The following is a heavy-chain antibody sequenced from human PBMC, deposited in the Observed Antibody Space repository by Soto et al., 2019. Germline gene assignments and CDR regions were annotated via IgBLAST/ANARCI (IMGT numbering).Heavy chain of an antibody. D-gene: IGHD2-2*01. J-gene: IGHJ5*02. V-gene: IGHV3-30*18. CDR3: AKDPKDCSSTTCDPPLYNWFDP. CDR1: GFTFSNFG. Sequence: GSLILSCAASGFTFSNFGIHWVRQAPGKGLEWVAVMSYDGSHQYYADFVKGRFSISRDNSKSTLYLQMNDLRPEDTAVYYCAKDPKDCSSTTCDPPLYNWFDPWGQGTLVTVSS. CDR2: MSYDGSHQ.